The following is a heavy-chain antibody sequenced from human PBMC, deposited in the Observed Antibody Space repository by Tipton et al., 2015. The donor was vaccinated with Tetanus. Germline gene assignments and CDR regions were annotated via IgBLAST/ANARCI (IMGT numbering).Heavy chain of an antibody. V-gene: IGHV4-59*12. CDR1: GGSFSGFY. Sequence: TLSLTCAVSGGSFSGFYWSWIRQPPGKGLEWIGYVYYSGSTNYNPSLKSRVTISVDTSKNQFSLNLSSVTAADTAVYYCARSGYYSRAYYHYRMDVWGQGTTVSVSS. J-gene: IGHJ6*02. CDR3: ARSGYYSRAYYHYRMDV. CDR2: VYYSGST. D-gene: IGHD3-9*01.